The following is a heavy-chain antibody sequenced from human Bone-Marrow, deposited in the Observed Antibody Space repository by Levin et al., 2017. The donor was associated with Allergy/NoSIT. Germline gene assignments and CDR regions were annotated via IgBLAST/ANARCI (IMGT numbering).Heavy chain of an antibody. J-gene: IGHJ4*02. CDR2: IIPIFGTA. V-gene: IGHV1-69*06. CDR1: GGTFSSYA. CDR3: AHGSGWYEGFLN. D-gene: IGHD6-19*01. Sequence: KISCKASGGTFSSYAISWVRQAPGQGLEWMGGIIPIFGTANYAQKFQGRVTITADKSTSTAYMELSSLRSEDTAVYYCAHGSGWYEGFLNWGQGTLVTVSS.